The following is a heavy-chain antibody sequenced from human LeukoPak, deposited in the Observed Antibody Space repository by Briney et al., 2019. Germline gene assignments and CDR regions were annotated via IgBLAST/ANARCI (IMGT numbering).Heavy chain of an antibody. V-gene: IGHV4-34*01. CDR3: ARGLRWFGGAGPEMDWFDP. CDR2: INHSGST. J-gene: IGHJ5*02. D-gene: IGHD3-10*01. Sequence: PSETLSLTCAVYGGSFSGYYWSWIRQPPGKGLEWIGEINHSGSTNYNPSLKSRVTISVDTSKNQFSLKLSSVTAADTAVYYCARGLRWFGGAGPEMDWFDPWGQGTLATVAS. CDR1: GGSFSGYY.